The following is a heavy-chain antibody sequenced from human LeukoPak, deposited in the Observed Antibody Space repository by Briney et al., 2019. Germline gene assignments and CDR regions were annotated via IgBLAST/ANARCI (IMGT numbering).Heavy chain of an antibody. Sequence: EGSLRLSCAASGFTVSSNYMNWVRQAPGKGLEWVSVIYSGGSTYYADSVKGRFTISRDNSKNTLYLQMNSLRAEDTAVYYCARSGYSYGYGSIDYWGQGTLVTVSS. V-gene: IGHV3-66*01. CDR1: GFTVSSNY. D-gene: IGHD5-18*01. J-gene: IGHJ4*02. CDR2: IYSGGST. CDR3: ARSGYSYGYGSIDY.